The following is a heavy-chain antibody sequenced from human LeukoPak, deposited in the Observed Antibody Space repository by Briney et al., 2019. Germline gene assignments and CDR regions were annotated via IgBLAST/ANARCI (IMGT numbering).Heavy chain of an antibody. CDR3: ARGEAIPLIGPIAPLDY. D-gene: IGHD6-6*01. J-gene: IGHJ4*02. CDR1: GYTFTGYY. V-gene: IGHV1-2*02. CDR2: INPNSGGT. Sequence: ASVKVSCKASGYTFTGYYMHWERQAPGQGLEWMGWINPNSGGTNYAQKFQGRVTMTRDTSISTAYMELSRLRSDDTAVYYCARGEAIPLIGPIAPLDYWGQGILVTVSS.